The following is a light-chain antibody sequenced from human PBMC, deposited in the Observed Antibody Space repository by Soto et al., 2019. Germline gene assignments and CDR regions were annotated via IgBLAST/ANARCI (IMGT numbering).Light chain of an antibody. CDR1: SSDVGGYNY. CDR3: CSYAGSYTAYV. J-gene: IGLJ1*01. V-gene: IGLV2-11*02. CDR2: DVS. Sequence: QSVLTLPRSLSGSPGPSVTISCTGTSSDVGGYNYVSWYQQHPGKAPKLMIYDVSKRPSGVPDRFSGSKSGNTASLTISGLQAEDEADYYCCSYAGSYTAYVFGTGTKVTGL.